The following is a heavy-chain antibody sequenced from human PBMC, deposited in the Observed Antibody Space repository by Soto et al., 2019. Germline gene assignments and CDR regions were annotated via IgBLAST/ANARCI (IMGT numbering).Heavy chain of an antibody. J-gene: IGHJ4*02. CDR1: GGTFSSYA. Sequence: QVQLVQSGAEVKKPGSSVKVSCKASGGTFSSYAISWVRQAPGQGLEWMGWISAYNGNTNYAQKLQGRVTMTTDTSTSTAYMELRSLRSDDTAVYYCARVRGDIVVVVAATAFDYWGQGTLVTVSS. CDR2: ISAYNGNT. D-gene: IGHD2-15*01. CDR3: ARVRGDIVVVVAATAFDY. V-gene: IGHV1-18*01.